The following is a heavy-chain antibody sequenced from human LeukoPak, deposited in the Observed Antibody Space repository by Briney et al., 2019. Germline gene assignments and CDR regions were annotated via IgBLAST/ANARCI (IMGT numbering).Heavy chain of an antibody. CDR1: GGSISSSSYY. V-gene: IGHV4-39*07. Sequence: SETLSLTCTVSGGSISSSSYYWGWIRQPPGKGLEWIGSIYYSGSTYYNPSLKSRVTISVDTSKNQFSLKLSSVTAADTAVYYCARGSGYDLRIVRYWGQGTLVTVSS. J-gene: IGHJ4*02. D-gene: IGHD5-12*01. CDR2: IYYSGST. CDR3: ARGSGYDLRIVRY.